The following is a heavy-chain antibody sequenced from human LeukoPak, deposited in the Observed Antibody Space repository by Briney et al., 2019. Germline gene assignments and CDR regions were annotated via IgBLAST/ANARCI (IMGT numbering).Heavy chain of an antibody. J-gene: IGHJ6*02. CDR2: IYYSGST. D-gene: IGHD6-19*01. CDR1: GGSISSYY. V-gene: IGHV4-59*01. Sequence: SETLSLTCTVSGGSISSYYWSWIRQPPGKGLEWIGYIYYSGSTNYNPSLKSRVTISVDTSKNQFSLKLSSVTAADTAVYYCARIIAVAGTKSTQSYYYYYGMDVWGQGTTVTVS. CDR3: ARIIAVAGTKSTQSYYYYYGMDV.